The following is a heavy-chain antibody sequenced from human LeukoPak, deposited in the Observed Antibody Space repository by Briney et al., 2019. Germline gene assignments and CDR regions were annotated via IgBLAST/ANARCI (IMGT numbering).Heavy chain of an antibody. CDR1: GYTFTSYD. V-gene: IGHV1-8*01. CDR2: MNLNSGNT. CDR3: ARGRSRGSWYLGSSPYRALVRYYYMDV. Sequence: GAPVKVSCKASGYTFTSYDSNWVRQATGQGLEWMGWMNLNSGNTGYAQKFQGRVSMTRNTSISTAYMELSSLRSEDTDVYYCARGRSRGSWYLGSSPYRALVRYYYMDVWGKGTTVTVSS. J-gene: IGHJ6*03. D-gene: IGHD6-13*01.